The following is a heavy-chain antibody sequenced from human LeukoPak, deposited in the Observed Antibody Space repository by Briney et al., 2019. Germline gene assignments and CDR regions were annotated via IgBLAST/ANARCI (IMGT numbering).Heavy chain of an antibody. CDR1: GYGFTSYW. CDR3: ARYTVAGPYYFDY. J-gene: IGHJ4*02. V-gene: IGHV5-10-1*01. D-gene: IGHD6-19*01. CDR2: IDPSDSYT. Sequence: GESLKISCKGSGYGFTSYWISWVRQMPGKGLEWMGRIDPSDSYTNYSPSFQGHVTISADKSISTAYLQWSSLKASDTAMYYCARYTVAGPYYFDYWGQGTLVTVSS.